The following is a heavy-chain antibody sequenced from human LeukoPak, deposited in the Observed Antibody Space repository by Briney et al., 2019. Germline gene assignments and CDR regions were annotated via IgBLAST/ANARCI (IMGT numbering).Heavy chain of an antibody. CDR2: ISWNSGSI. J-gene: IGHJ4*02. D-gene: IGHD6-19*01. V-gene: IGHV3-9*01. CDR1: GFTFDDYA. CDR3: AKDRYIAVAANFDY. Sequence: PGGSLRLSCAASGFTFDDYAMHWVRQAPGKGLEWVSGISWNSGSIGYADSVKGRFTISRDNAKNSLYLQMNSLRAEDTALYYCAKDRYIAVAANFDYWGQGTLVTVSS.